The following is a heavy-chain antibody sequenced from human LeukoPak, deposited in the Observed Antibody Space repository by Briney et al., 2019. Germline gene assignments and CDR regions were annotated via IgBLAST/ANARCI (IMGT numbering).Heavy chain of an antibody. CDR3: ARVGIQLFPDDADYYYGIDV. CDR2: ISAYNVNT. CDR1: GYTFTSYG. J-gene: IGHJ6*02. D-gene: IGHD5-18*01. Sequence: AAVKVSCKASGYTFTSYGISWVRQAPGQGLEGMGWISAYNVNTNYAQKLQGIRTITTDTSTSTAHIELRSLRSDDTAVYYCARVGIQLFPDDADYYYGIDVWGQGTTVTVSS. V-gene: IGHV1-18*01.